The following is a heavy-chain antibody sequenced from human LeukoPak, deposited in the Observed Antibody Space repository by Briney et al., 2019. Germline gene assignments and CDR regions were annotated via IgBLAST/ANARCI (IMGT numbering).Heavy chain of an antibody. CDR3: AKAGSGSYYDILTTGLEFDY. CDR2: IRYDGSNK. CDR1: GFTFSSYG. J-gene: IGHJ4*02. D-gene: IGHD3-9*01. V-gene: IGHV3-30*02. Sequence: AGGSLRLSCAASGFTFSSYGMHWVRQAPGKGLEWVAFIRYDGSNKYYADSVKGRFTISRDNSKNTLYLQTNSLRAEDTAVYYCAKAGSGSYYDILTTGLEFDYWGQGTLVTVSS.